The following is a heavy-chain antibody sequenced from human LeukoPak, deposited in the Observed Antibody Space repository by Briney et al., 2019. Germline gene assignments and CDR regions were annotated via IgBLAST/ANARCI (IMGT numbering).Heavy chain of an antibody. D-gene: IGHD5-24*01. J-gene: IGHJ3*02. Sequence: GGSLRLSCVGSGFSFRSHWVNWVRQSPGKGLEWVANIRPDGSDKYYVDSARGRFTVSRDNAKNSAFLQMNSLRAEDTAIYYCATISAQTFDIWGQGTLVSVSS. V-gene: IGHV3-7*01. CDR1: GFSFRSHW. CDR2: IRPDGSDK. CDR3: ATISAQTFDI.